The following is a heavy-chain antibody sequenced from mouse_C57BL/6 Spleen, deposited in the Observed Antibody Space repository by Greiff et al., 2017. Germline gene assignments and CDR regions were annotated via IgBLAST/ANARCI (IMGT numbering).Heavy chain of an antibody. Sequence: VQLQQSGAELVMPGASVKLSCKASGYTFTSYWMHWVKQRPGQGLEWIGELDPSDSYTNYNQKFKGKSTLTVDKSSSTAYMQLSSLTSEDSAVYYCARKPTVVATGYFDYWGQGTTLTVSS. V-gene: IGHV1-69*01. CDR1: GYTFTSYW. CDR2: LDPSDSYT. D-gene: IGHD1-1*01. CDR3: ARKPTVVATGYFDY. J-gene: IGHJ2*01.